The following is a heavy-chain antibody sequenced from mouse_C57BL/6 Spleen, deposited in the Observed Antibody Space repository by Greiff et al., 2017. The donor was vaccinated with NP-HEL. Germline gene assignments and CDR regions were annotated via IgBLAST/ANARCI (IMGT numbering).Heavy chain of an antibody. Sequence: VQLQQSGPELVKPGASVKISCKASGYSFTDYNMNWVKQSHGQSLEWIGVINPNYGTTSYNQKFKGKATLTVDNSSSTAYMQLNSLTSEDSAVDYCAVYSNYAFDYWGQGTTLTVSS. CDR1: GYSFTDYN. J-gene: IGHJ2*01. CDR2: INPNYGTT. CDR3: AVYSNYAFDY. D-gene: IGHD2-5*01. V-gene: IGHV1-39*01.